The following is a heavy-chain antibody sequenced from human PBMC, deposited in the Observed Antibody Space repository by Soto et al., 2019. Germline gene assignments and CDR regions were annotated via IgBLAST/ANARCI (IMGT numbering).Heavy chain of an antibody. V-gene: IGHV3-23*01. J-gene: IGHJ6*02. Sequence: PGGSLRLSCAASGFTFSSYAMSWVRQAPGKGLEWVSAISGSGGSTYYADSVKGRFTISRDNSKNTLYLQMNSLRAEDTAVYYCAKSAAYYYDSSGYYYPDFYYGMDVWGQGTTVTVSS. CDR1: GFTFSSYA. CDR2: ISGSGGST. CDR3: AKSAAYYYDSSGYYYPDFYYGMDV. D-gene: IGHD3-22*01.